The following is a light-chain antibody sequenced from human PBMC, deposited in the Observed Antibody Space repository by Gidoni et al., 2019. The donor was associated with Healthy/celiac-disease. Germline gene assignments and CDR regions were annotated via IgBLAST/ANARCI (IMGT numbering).Light chain of an antibody. Sequence: DIPITQSPSSLSASVGDRVTITCRASQSISSYVNWYQQKPGKAPKLLTYAASSLQSGVPSRFSGSGSGTDFTLTISSLQPEDFATYYCQQSYSTPFTFGPGTKVDIK. CDR1: QSISSY. CDR3: QQSYSTPFT. V-gene: IGKV1-39*01. CDR2: AAS. J-gene: IGKJ3*01.